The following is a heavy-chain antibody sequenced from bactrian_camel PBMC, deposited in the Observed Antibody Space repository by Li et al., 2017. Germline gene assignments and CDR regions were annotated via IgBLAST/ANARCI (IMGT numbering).Heavy chain of an antibody. CDR1: GYTYDTYC. J-gene: IGHJ4*01. V-gene: IGHV3S55*01. Sequence: HVQLVESGGGSVQAGGSLRLSCAARGYTYDTYCMGWFRRPPGKEREGIAAIDSDGDTAYAESLKDRFTISVRGRFTITRDNAKSTLYLQMNRLEPDDTATYVCAANDPNLATQITYFPITASEFHFWGHGTQVTVS. CDR3: AANDPNLATQITYFPITASEFHF. CDR2: IDSDGDT. D-gene: IGHD3*01.